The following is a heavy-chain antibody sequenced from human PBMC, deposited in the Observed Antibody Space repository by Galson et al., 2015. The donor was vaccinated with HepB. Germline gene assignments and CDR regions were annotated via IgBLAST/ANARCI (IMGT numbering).Heavy chain of an antibody. CDR2: IYPDDSDT. D-gene: IGHD4-17*01. V-gene: IGHV5-51*01. J-gene: IGHJ4*02. Sequence: QSGAEVKKPGESLKISCKGSGYSFTDYWIGWVRQMPGKGLEWMGLIYPDDSDTRYRPSFQGQVTVSADKSIITAYLQWSSLKASDTAIYYCVRQGEPTVTSPHFDYWGQGALVTVSS. CDR1: GYSFTDYW. CDR3: VRQGEPTVTSPHFDY.